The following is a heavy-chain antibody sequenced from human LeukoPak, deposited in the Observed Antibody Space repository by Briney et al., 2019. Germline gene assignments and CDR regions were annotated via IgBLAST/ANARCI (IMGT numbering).Heavy chain of an antibody. Sequence: PGGSLRLSCAASGFTFSSYRMSWVRQAPGKWLEWVANIKQDGSEKHYVDSVKGRFTISRDNAKNSLYLQMNSLRAEDTAVYYCAELGITMIGGVWGKGTTVTISS. J-gene: IGHJ6*04. CDR3: AELGITMIGGV. CDR1: GFTFSSYR. CDR2: IKQDGSEK. D-gene: IGHD3-10*02. V-gene: IGHV3-7*01.